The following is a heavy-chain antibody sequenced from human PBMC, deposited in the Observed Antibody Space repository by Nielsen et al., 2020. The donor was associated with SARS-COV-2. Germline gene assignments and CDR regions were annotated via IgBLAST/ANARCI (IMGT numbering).Heavy chain of an antibody. V-gene: IGHV3-20*04. D-gene: IGHD3-10*01. CDR1: GFTFDDYD. CDR2: INWSGDNT. J-gene: IGHJ4*02. CDR3: ARGGVLWFAELPDY. Sequence: GESLKISCAASGFTFDDYDMSWVHQAPGKGLEWVSGINWSGDNTGYADSMKGRFTISRDNAKNSLFLQMNSLRAEDTAFYYCARGGVLWFAELPDYWGQGTLVTVSS.